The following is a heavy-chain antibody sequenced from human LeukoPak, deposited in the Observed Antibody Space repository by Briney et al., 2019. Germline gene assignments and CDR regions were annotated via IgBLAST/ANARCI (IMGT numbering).Heavy chain of an antibody. CDR2: ISGSGGST. J-gene: IGHJ4*02. CDR1: GFTFSSYA. CDR3: AKGVVGRVNRGTLYDY. V-gene: IGHV3-23*01. D-gene: IGHD1-1*01. Sequence: GGSLRLSFAASGFTFSSYAMSWVRQAPGKGLEWVSAISGSGGSTYYADSVKGRFTISRDNSKNTPYLQMNSLRAEDTAVYYCAKGVVGRVNRGTLYDYWGQGTLVTVSS.